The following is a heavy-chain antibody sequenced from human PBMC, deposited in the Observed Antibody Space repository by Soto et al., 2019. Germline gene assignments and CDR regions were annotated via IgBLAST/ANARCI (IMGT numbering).Heavy chain of an antibody. Sequence: QVQLVQSGAEVKKPGASVKVSCMASGYTLTTYGFTWVRQAPGQGLEWMGWISAHNGNTHYAQKLQGRVTMTPNTSTGTAYMELRSLRFDDTATYYCARRFCGGDCYSYYYYGMDVWGQGTTVTVSS. D-gene: IGHD2-21*02. J-gene: IGHJ6*02. CDR3: ARRFCGGDCYSYYYYGMDV. CDR2: ISAHNGNT. CDR1: GYTLTTYG. V-gene: IGHV1-18*01.